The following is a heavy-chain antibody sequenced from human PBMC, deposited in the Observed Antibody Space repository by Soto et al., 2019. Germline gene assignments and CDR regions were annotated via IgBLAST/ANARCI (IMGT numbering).Heavy chain of an antibody. CDR1: GGSISSGGYY. CDR2: IYYSGST. Sequence: PSETLSLTCTVSGGSISSGGYYWSWIRQHPGKGLEWIGYIYYSGSTYYNPSLKSRVTISVDTSKNQFSLKLSSVTAADTAVYYCARDHPIAMVRGVIFYYGMDVWGQGTTVTVS. CDR3: ARDHPIAMVRGVIFYYGMDV. J-gene: IGHJ6*02. D-gene: IGHD3-10*01. V-gene: IGHV4-31*03.